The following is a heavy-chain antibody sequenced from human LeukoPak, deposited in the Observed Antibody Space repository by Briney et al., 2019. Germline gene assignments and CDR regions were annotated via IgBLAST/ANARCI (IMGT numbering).Heavy chain of an antibody. D-gene: IGHD3-3*01. J-gene: IGHJ6*03. CDR3: ARVTTYYDFWSGYSNYYYYYMDV. CDR1: GYSISSGYY. Sequence: SETLSLTCTVSGYSISSGYYWGWIRQPPGKGLEWIGSIYHSGSTYYNPSLKSRVTISVDTSKNQFSLKLSSVTAADTAVYYCARVTTYYDFWSGYSNYYYYYMDVWGKGTTVTVSS. V-gene: IGHV4-38-2*02. CDR2: IYHSGST.